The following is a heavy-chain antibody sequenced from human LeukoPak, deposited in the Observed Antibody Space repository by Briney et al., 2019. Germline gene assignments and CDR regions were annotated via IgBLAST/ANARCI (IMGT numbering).Heavy chain of an antibody. Sequence: GGSLRLSCEASGFTFSTYGMHWVRQAPGKGLEWVAGISNGGSYKYYADSVKGRFTISRDNSKNALYLQMNGLRADDTAVYYCGIRDTSDYYVFWGQGTLVTVSS. CDR2: ISNGGSYK. CDR1: GFTFSTYG. J-gene: IGHJ4*02. CDR3: GIRDTSDYYVF. D-gene: IGHD3-22*01. V-gene: IGHV3-30*03.